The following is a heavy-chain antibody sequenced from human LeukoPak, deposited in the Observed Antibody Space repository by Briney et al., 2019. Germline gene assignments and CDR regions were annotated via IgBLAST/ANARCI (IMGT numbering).Heavy chain of an antibody. J-gene: IGHJ6*02. CDR1: GFTFSSYV. CDR3: AKDLSRLYYYYGMDV. V-gene: IGHV3-23*01. CDR2: FGGSGGST. D-gene: IGHD2/OR15-2a*01. Sequence: PGGSLRLSCAASGFTFSSYVMNRVRQAPGKGLEWVSAFGGSGGSTYYADSVKGRFTISRDNSKNTLYLQMNSLRAEDTAVYYCAKDLSRLYYYYGMDVWGQGTTVTVSS.